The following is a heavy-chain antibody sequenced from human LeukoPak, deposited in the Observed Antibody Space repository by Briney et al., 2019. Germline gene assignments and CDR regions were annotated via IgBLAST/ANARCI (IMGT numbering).Heavy chain of an antibody. V-gene: IGHV4-31*03. CDR1: GGAISSGGYY. CDR2: IYYSGAT. Sequence: SETLSLTCTVSGGAISSGGYYWSWIRQHPGEGLEWIGYIYYSGATDYNPSLKSRVTISVDTSKNEFSLKLNSVTAADTAVYYCAKWDRSSYFAYWGQGTLVTVSS. J-gene: IGHJ4*02. CDR3: AKWDRSSYFAY. D-gene: IGHD1-14*01.